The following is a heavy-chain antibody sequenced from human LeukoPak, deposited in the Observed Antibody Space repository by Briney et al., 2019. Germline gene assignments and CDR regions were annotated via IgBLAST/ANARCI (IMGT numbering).Heavy chain of an antibody. V-gene: IGHV4-59*01. D-gene: IGHD2-2*01. CDR3: ARSTSYYGMDV. CDR1: GFTFSSYA. CDR2: IYYSGST. J-gene: IGHJ6*02. Sequence: GSLRLSCAASGFTFSSYAMSRVRQAPGKGLGWIGYIYYSGSTNYNPSLKSRVTIPVDTSKNQFSLKLSSVTAADTAVYYCARSTSYYGMDVWGQGTTVTVSS.